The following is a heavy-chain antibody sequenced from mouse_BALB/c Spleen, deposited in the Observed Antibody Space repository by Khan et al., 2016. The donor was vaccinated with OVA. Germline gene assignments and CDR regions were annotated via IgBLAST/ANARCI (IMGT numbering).Heavy chain of an antibody. J-gene: IGHJ3*01. CDR1: GYIFTNYG. CDR2: INTYTGEP. CDR3: AIGAFYYGRGKYALFSY. Sequence: LVESGPELKKPGETVKISCKASGYIFTNYGMNWVKQAPGQGLKWMGWINTYTGEPTYADDFRGRFAFSLETSASTAYLQINNLKNEDTATYFFAIGAFYYGRGKYALFSYWGRGTLVTVSA. D-gene: IGHD1-1*01. V-gene: IGHV9-3-1*01.